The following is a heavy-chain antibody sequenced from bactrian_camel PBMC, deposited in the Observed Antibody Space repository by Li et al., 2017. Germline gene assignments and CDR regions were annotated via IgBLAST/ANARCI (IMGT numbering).Heavy chain of an antibody. CDR2: TQIGGPST. J-gene: IGHJ4*01. CDR3: AAGTYYYCAGRRPAY. D-gene: IGHD3*01. Sequence: DVQLVESGGGSVQAGGSLRLSCAASGYPFGSNCLGWFRQIAGKEREGVAATQIGGPSTYYADSVQGRFTISRDNAKNTLYLEMNNLEPEDTAMYYCAAGTYYYCAGRRPAYWGRGPRSPSP. V-gene: IGHV3S31*01. CDR1: GYPFGSNC.